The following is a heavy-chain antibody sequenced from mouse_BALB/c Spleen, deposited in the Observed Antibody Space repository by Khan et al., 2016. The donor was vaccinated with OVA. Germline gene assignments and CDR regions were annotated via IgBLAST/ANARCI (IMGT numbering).Heavy chain of an antibody. CDR1: GFSLTSYG. V-gene: IGHV2-9*02. CDR3: ARFEDI. CDR2: ICAGGDT. Sequence: QVQLKESGPGLVAPSHSLSITCTVSGFSLTSYGVHWVRQPPGKGLEWLGVICAGGDTNYNYALMSRMSISKDNYKSHAFLKMNSLQADYTAMYYCARFEDIWGQGTTLTVSS. J-gene: IGHJ2*01. D-gene: IGHD1-3*01.